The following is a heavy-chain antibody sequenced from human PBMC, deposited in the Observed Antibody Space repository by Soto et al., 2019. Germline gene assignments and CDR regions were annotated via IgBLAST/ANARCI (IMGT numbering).Heavy chain of an antibody. CDR3: ATAELAY. J-gene: IGHJ4*02. D-gene: IGHD1-7*01. CDR2: MTGDGRTT. Sequence: GGSLRLSCAASGFTFGDYWMHWVRQPPGKGPEWVSRMTGDGRTTQYADSVKGRFTASRDNAKSTLYLQMNSLRAEDTAVYYCATAELAYWGRGNPVVVSS. V-gene: IGHV3-74*03. CDR1: GFTFGDYW.